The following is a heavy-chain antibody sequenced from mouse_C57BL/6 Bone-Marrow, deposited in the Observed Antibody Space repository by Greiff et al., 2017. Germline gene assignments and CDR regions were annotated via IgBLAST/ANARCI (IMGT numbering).Heavy chain of an antibody. V-gene: IGHV14-3*01. CDR1: GFNIKNTY. D-gene: IGHD1-1*01. Sequence: EVKLVESVAELVRPGASVKLSCTASGFNIKNTYMHWVKQRPEQGLEWIGRIDPANGNTKYAPKFQGKATITAATSSNTAYLQLSSLTSEYTAIYYCAPYYYGRGCGDYWGQGTTLTVSS. J-gene: IGHJ2*01. CDR2: IDPANGNT. CDR3: APYYYGRGCGDY.